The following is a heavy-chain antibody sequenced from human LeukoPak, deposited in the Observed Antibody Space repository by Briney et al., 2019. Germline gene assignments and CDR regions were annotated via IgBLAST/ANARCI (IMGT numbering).Heavy chain of an antibody. Sequence: GTLRLSCAASGFTFSSYGMSWVRQAPGKGLEWVSAISGSGGSTYYADSVKGRFTISRDNSKNTLYLQMNSLRAEDTTVYYCAKDCGGSYYYYYYMDVWGKGTTVTISS. CDR1: GFTFSSYG. CDR3: AKDCGGSYYYYYYMDV. J-gene: IGHJ6*03. D-gene: IGHD2-21*01. V-gene: IGHV3-23*01. CDR2: ISGSGGST.